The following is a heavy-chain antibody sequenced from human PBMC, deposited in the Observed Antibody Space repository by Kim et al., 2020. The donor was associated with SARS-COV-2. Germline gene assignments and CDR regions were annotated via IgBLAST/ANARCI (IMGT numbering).Heavy chain of an antibody. V-gene: IGHV1-69*13. J-gene: IGHJ4*02. CDR1: GGTFSSYA. CDR2: IIPIFGTA. D-gene: IGHD1-26*01. Sequence: SVKVSCKASGGTFSSYAISWVRQAPGQGLEWMGGIIPIFGTANYAQKFQGRVTITADESTSTAYMELSSLRSEDTAVYYCARNKGGELHYFDYWGQGTLVTVSS. CDR3: ARNKGGELHYFDY.